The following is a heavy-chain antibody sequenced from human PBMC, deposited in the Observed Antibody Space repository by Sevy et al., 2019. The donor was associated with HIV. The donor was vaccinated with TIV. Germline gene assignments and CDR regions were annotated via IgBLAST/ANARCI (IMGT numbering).Heavy chain of an antibody. CDR1: GFTFSDYS. Sequence: GGSLRLSCAASGFTFSDYSMHWVRQAPGKGLEWVAVISYDGRNNKYNVDSVNDRFTISRDNSKNTLFLQMNSLRAEDSAIYYCARDRGEMLRSAFAYWGQGTLVTVSS. CDR2: ISYDGRNNK. CDR3: ARDRGEMLRSAFAY. J-gene: IGHJ4*02. V-gene: IGHV3-30*14. D-gene: IGHD3-16*01.